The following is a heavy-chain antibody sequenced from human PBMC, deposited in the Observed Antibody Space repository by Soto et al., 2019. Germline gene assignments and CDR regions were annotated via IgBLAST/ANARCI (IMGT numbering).Heavy chain of an antibody. D-gene: IGHD3-10*01. Sequence: QVQLVESGGGVVQPGRSLRLSCAASGFTFSSYGMHWVRQAPGKGLEWVAVIWYDGSNKYYADSVKGRFTISSDNSQETLYLHMKSLRAEDTAVYYCARDLWFGENGFVPWRQGTLVTVSS. CDR1: GFTFSSYG. J-gene: IGHJ5*02. V-gene: IGHV3-33*01. CDR3: ARDLWFGENGFVP. CDR2: IWYDGSNK.